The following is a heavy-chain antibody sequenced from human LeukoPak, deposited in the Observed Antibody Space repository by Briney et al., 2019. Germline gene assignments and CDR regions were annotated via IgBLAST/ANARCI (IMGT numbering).Heavy chain of an antibody. CDR2: IYPGDSDT. CDR3: ARLSRPHILDTNWFDS. Sequence: GESLRISCKGSGYSFTSYWIGWVRQMPGKGLEWMGIIYPGDSDTRYSPSFQGQVTISADKSISTAYLQWSSLKASDTAMYYCARLSRPHILDTNWFDSWGQGSLVTVSS. J-gene: IGHJ5*01. CDR1: GYSFTSYW. V-gene: IGHV5-51*01. D-gene: IGHD3-9*01.